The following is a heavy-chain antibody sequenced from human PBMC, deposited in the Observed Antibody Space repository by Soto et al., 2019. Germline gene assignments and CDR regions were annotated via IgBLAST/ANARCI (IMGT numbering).Heavy chain of an antibody. CDR1: GYTFTSYA. J-gene: IGHJ4*02. CDR3: ARVLGGWTDY. Sequence: QVQLVQSGAEVKKPGASVKVSCKASGYTFTSYAMQWVRQAPGQRLEWMGWINAGNGNIKYSQKFQGRVTITRDTSASTAYMELRSLRSEDTTVYYCARVLGGWTDYWSQGTLVTVSS. CDR2: INAGNGNI. V-gene: IGHV1-3*01. D-gene: IGHD6-19*01.